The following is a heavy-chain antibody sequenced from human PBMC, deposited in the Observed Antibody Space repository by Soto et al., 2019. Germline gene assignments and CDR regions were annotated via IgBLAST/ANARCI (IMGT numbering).Heavy chain of an antibody. J-gene: IGHJ4*02. V-gene: IGHV3-23*01. CDR1: RFTFTSYA. Sequence: EVELFESGGGLVQPGGSLRLSCVASRFTFTSYAMSWVRQAPGKGLEWVAAISASGGATIPADSVKVRLTISRDNSKNTLYLQMNSLRAEDTAVYYCAKDVEGGSLFRGAFDYWGQGTQVTVSS. CDR2: ISASGGAT. CDR3: AKDVEGGSLFRGAFDY. D-gene: IGHD1-26*01.